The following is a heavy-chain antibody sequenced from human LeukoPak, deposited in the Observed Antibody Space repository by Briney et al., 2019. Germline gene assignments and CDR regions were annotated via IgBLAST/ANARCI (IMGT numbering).Heavy chain of an antibody. Sequence: GGSLRLSCTASGFTFGDYAMSWFRQAPGKGLEWVGFIRSKAYGGTTEYAASVKGRFTISRDDSKSIAYLQMNSLKSEDTAVYHCTRGSVAVADFDYWGQGTLVTVSP. CDR3: TRGSVAVADFDY. J-gene: IGHJ4*02. CDR2: IRSKAYGGTT. V-gene: IGHV3-49*03. D-gene: IGHD6-19*01. CDR1: GFTFGDYA.